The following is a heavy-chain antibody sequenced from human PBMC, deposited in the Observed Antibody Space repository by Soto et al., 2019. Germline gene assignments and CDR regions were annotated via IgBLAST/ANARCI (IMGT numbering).Heavy chain of an antibody. CDR1: GFTFDDYA. J-gene: IGHJ6*02. Sequence: GGSLRLSCVASGFTFDDYAMHWVRQAPGKGLEWVSGISFNSGSIGYAESVKGRFTISRDNARNSLYLQMNSLRAEDTALYYCATDIEENQLLYDALDLWGQGTTVIVSS. CDR2: ISFNSGSI. V-gene: IGHV3-9*01. CDR3: ATDIEENQLLYDALDL. D-gene: IGHD2-2*01.